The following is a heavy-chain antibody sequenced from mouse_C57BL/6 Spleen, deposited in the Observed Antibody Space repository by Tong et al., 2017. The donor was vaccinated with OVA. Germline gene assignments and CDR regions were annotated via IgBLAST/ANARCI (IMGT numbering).Heavy chain of an antibody. Sequence: EVQLQQTGPELVKPGASVKISCKASGYSFTDYIMLWVKQSHGKSLEWIGNINPYYGSTSYNLKFKGKATLTVDKSSSTAYMQLNSLTSEDSAVYYGARSAYGNYDYWGQGTTLTVSS. CDR2: INPYYGST. D-gene: IGHD2-10*02. J-gene: IGHJ2*01. CDR3: ARSAYGNYDY. CDR1: GYSFTDYI. V-gene: IGHV1-39*01.